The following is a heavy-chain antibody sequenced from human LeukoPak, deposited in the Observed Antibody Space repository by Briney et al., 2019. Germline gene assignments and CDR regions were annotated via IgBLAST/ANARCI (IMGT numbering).Heavy chain of an antibody. CDR3: ARDGPTEYFQH. CDR1: GFTFSSYG. J-gene: IGHJ1*01. V-gene: IGHV3-33*01. CDR2: IWYDGSNK. Sequence: GGSLRLSCAASGFTFSSYGMHWVRQAPGKGLEWVAVIWYDGSNKYYADSVKGRFTISRDNSKNTLYLQMNSLRAEDTAVYYCARDGPTEYFQHWGQGTLVTVSS.